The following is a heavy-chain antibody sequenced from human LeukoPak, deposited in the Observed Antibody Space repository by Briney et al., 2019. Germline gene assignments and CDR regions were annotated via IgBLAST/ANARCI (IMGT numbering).Heavy chain of an antibody. CDR1: GYSISSGYY. CDR2: IYHSGST. V-gene: IGHV4-38-2*01. J-gene: IGHJ5*02. CDR3: ARLFGPSGFGVVLWFDP. Sequence: SETLSLTCAVSGYSISSGYYWGWTRQPPGKGLEWIGSIYHSGSTYYNPSLKSRVTISVDTSKNQFSLKLSSVTAADTAVYYCARLFGPSGFGVVLWFDPWGQGTLVTVSS. D-gene: IGHD3-3*01.